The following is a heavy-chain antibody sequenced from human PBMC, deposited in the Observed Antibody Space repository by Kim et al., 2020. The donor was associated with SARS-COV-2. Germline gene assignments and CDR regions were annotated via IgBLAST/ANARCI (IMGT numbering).Heavy chain of an antibody. CDR3: AGSRDSSSWTNWFDP. J-gene: IGHJ5*02. Sequence: ASVKVSCKASGYTFTSYGISWVRQAPGQGLEWMGWISAYNGNTNYAQKLQGRVTMTTDTSTSTAYMELRSLRSDDTAVYYCAGSRDSSSWTNWFDPWGQGTLVTVSS. D-gene: IGHD6-13*01. CDR1: GYTFTSYG. CDR2: ISAYNGNT. V-gene: IGHV1-18*01.